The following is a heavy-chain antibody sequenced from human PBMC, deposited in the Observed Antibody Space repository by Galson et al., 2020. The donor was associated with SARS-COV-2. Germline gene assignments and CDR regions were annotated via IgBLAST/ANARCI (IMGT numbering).Heavy chain of an antibody. CDR3: SREGWQGGY. CDR1: GFTFNDFW. V-gene: IGHV3-7*01. CDR2: IKGDGSET. Sequence: GESLKISCEVSGFTFNDFWMSWFRQAPGKGLEWVANIKGDGSETNYADFVKGRFSISRDNAANSLYLQMNSLRVEDSAVYYCSREGWQGGYWGQGTRVTFSS. D-gene: IGHD6-19*01. J-gene: IGHJ4*02.